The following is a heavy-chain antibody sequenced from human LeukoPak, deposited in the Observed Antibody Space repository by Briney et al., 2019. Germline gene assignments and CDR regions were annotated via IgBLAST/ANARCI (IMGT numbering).Heavy chain of an antibody. CDR1: GYTFTSYY. J-gene: IGHJ4*02. D-gene: IGHD3-16*02. Sequence: GGSLRLSCAASGYTFTSYYMHWVRQAPGQGLEWVGIINPSGGSTSYAQKFQGRVTVTRDTSTSTVYMELSSLRSEDTAVYYCARESYYDYVWGSYRHAGYFDYWGQGTLVTVSS. CDR3: ARESYYDYVWGSYRHAGYFDY. V-gene: IGHV1-46*01. CDR2: INPSGGST.